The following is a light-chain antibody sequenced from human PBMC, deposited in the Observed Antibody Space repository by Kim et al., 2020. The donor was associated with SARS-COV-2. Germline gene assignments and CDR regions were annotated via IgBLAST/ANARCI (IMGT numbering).Light chain of an antibody. V-gene: IGLV3-21*04. CDR3: QVWNGNSDHSYV. J-gene: IGLJ1*01. CDR2: YDN. Sequence: SYELTQPPSVSVAPGQTATITCGGNYIASKSVHWYQQRPGQAPMLVIYYDNDRPSGIPERFSGSNSGNTATLTISRVEAGDEADYYCQVWNGNSDHSYVFGSGTKVTVL. CDR1: YIASKS.